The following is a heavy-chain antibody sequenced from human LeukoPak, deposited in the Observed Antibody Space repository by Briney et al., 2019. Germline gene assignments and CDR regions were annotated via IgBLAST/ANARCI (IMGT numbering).Heavy chain of an antibody. Sequence: GGSLRLSCAASGFTVSSNYMSWVRQAPGKGLEWVSVIYSGGSTYYADSVKGPFTISRDNSKNTLYLQMNSLRAEDTAVYYCARDSYYYDSSGYYEVAFDIWGQGTMVTVSS. J-gene: IGHJ3*02. CDR2: IYSGGST. D-gene: IGHD3-22*01. CDR1: GFTVSSNY. CDR3: ARDSYYYDSSGYYEVAFDI. V-gene: IGHV3-53*01.